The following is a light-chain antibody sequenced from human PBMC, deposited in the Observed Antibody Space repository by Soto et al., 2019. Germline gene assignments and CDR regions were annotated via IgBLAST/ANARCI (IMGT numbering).Light chain of an antibody. CDR3: LQDYNFPWT. V-gene: IGKV1-5*01. CDR2: DAS. J-gene: IGKJ1*01. CDR1: QSISSW. Sequence: DIQMTQSPSTLSASVGDRVTITCRASQSISSWLAWYQQKPGKAPKLLIYDASSLESGVPSRFSGSGSGTDFTLTITSLQAEDFATYYCLQDYNFPWTFGQGTKVDIK.